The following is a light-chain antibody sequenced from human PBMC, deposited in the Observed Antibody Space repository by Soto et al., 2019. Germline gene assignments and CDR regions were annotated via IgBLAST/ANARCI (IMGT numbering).Light chain of an antibody. Sequence: EVVMTQSPATLSVSPGERATLSCRASQSVSRNLAWYQQRPGRAPRLLIYDASTRATNIPTRFSGSGSGTEFTLTLSSLQSEDFAVYYCQQYNNWPLYTFGQGTKLEIK. CDR2: DAS. J-gene: IGKJ2*01. CDR3: QQYNNWPLYT. V-gene: IGKV3-15*01. CDR1: QSVSRN.